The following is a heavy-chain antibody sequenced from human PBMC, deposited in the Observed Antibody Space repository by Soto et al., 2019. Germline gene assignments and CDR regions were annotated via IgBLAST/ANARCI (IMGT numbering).Heavy chain of an antibody. D-gene: IGHD3-16*02. Sequence: PSETLSLTCTVSGGSISSSSYYWGWIRQPPGKGLEWIGSIYYSGSTYYNPSLKSRVTISVDTSKNQFSLKLSSVTAADTAVYYCARQEIPYDYVWGSYRTVSPFFDYWGQGTLVTVSS. CDR1: GGSISSSSYY. V-gene: IGHV4-39*01. J-gene: IGHJ4*02. CDR3: ARQEIPYDYVWGSYRTVSPFFDY. CDR2: IYYSGST.